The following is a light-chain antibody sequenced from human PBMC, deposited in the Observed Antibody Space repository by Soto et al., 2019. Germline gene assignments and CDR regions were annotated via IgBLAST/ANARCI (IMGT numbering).Light chain of an antibody. V-gene: IGKV1-39*01. J-gene: IGKJ4*01. CDR1: QSISSY. CDR3: QQANSFPLT. Sequence: DIQMTQSPSSLSASVGDRVTITCRASQSISSYLNWYQQKPGKAPKLLIYAASSLQSGVPSRFSGSGSGTDFTLTISSLQPEDFATYYCQQANSFPLTFGGGTMVEIK. CDR2: AAS.